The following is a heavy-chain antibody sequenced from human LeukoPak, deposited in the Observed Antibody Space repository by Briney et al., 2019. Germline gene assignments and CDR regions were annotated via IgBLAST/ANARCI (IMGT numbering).Heavy chain of an antibody. CDR3: ARVGDGLNDAFDI. Sequence: ASVKVSCKASGYSFNDYYMHWVRQAPGQGLEWIGWINPNSGGTNYAQKFQGRVTMTSDTSISTAYMELSSLRSEDTAVYYCARVGDGLNDAFDIWGQGTMVTVSS. CDR1: GYSFNDYY. D-gene: IGHD5-24*01. V-gene: IGHV1-2*02. J-gene: IGHJ3*02. CDR2: INPNSGGT.